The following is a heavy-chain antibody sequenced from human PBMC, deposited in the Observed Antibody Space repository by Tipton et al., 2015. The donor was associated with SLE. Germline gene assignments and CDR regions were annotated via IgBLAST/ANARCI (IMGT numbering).Heavy chain of an antibody. J-gene: IGHJ4*02. Sequence: TLSLTCTVSGGSISSYYWSWIRQPPGKGLEWIGSIYHSGSTYYNPSLKSRVTISVDTSKNQFSLKLSSVTAADTAVYYCARGGGVIIPDYWGQGTLVTVSS. D-gene: IGHD3-10*01. CDR2: IYHSGST. CDR1: GGSISSYY. CDR3: ARGGGVIIPDY. V-gene: IGHV4-38-2*02.